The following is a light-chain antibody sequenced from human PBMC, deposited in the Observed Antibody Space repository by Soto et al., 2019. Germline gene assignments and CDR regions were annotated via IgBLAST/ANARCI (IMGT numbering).Light chain of an antibody. Sequence: DIQMTQSPSSLSASVGDRVTITCRASQDISVYLAWYQQKPGKVPKLLIYSASTLQSGVPSRFSGSGSGTDFTLTISSLQSEDVATYYFQKCNTAPLTVGQGTRLEIK. CDR2: SAS. J-gene: IGKJ5*01. V-gene: IGKV1-27*01. CDR3: QKCNTAPLT. CDR1: QDISVY.